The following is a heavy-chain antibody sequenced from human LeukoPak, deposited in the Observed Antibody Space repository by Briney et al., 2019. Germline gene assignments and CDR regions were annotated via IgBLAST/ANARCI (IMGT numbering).Heavy chain of an antibody. CDR2: ISTYNGNT. V-gene: IGHV1-18*01. CDR3: ARDCDRSGYYCY. J-gene: IGHJ4*02. CDR1: GYTFTDYG. D-gene: IGHD3-22*01. Sequence: ASVKVSCKASGYTFTDYGISWVRQAPGQGLEGLGWISTYNGNTNYAQKLQGRVAMTTDTSTSTAYMDLRSLRSDDTAVYYCARDCDRSGYYCYWGQGTLVTVSS.